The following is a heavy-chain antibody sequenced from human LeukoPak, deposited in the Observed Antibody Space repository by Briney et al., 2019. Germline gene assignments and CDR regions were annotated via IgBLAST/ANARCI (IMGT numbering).Heavy chain of an antibody. CDR2: IKQDGSEK. Sequence: SGGSLRLSCAASGFTFRSYWMSWVRQAPGKGLEWVANIKQDGSEKYYVDSVKGRFTISRDNAKNSLYLQMNSLRAEDTAVYYCARDSPIYDSSGYYDYYYYYMDVWGKGTTVTVSS. D-gene: IGHD3-22*01. V-gene: IGHV3-7*01. J-gene: IGHJ6*03. CDR3: ARDSPIYDSSGYYDYYYYYMDV. CDR1: GFTFRSYW.